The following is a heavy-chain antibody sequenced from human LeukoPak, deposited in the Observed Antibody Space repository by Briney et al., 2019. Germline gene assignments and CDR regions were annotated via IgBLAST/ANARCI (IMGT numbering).Heavy chain of an antibody. J-gene: IGHJ6*02. CDR2: INHSGST. V-gene: IGHV4-34*01. CDR1: GGSFSGYY. Sequence: PSETLSLTCAVYGGSFSGYYWSWIRQPPGKGLEWIGGINHSGSTNYNPSLKSRVTISVDTSKNQFSLKLSSVTAADTAVYYCASRNYYYYYGMDVWGQGTTVTVSS. CDR3: ASRNYYYYYGMDV.